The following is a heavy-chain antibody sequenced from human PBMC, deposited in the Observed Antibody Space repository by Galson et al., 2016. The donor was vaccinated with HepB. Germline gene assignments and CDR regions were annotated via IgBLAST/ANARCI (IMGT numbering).Heavy chain of an antibody. CDR1: GGSFTGYY. J-gene: IGHJ1*01. Sequence: SETLSLTCAVYGGSFTGYYWSWLRQPPGKGLEWIGELNHSGSTNYSPSLKSRVTMSVDTSENQFSLKLSSVTAADTAVYYCARGNLCRPPRYFQHWGQGTLVTVSS. CDR2: LNHSGST. CDR3: ARGNLCRPPRYFQH. V-gene: IGHV4-34*01. D-gene: IGHD2-21*01.